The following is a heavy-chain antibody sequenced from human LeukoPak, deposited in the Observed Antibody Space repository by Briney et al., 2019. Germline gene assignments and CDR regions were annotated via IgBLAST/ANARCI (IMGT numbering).Heavy chain of an antibody. CDR1: GFTFSNYA. CDR3: APDLRGSASSLDD. D-gene: IGHD6-25*01. CDR2: ISGSGAST. Sequence: GGSLRLSCAASGFTFSNYAVSWVRQAPGKGLEWVSLISGSGASTYYPDSVKGRFTISRDNSKNTLSLQMNSPRAEDTAVYYCAPDLRGSASSLDDWGQGTLVTVSS. V-gene: IGHV3-23*01. J-gene: IGHJ4*02.